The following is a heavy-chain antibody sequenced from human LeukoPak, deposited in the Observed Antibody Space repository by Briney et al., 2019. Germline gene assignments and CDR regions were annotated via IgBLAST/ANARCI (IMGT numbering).Heavy chain of an antibody. CDR2: ISAYNGNT. D-gene: IGHD2-2*01. CDR1: GYTFTSYG. J-gene: IGHJ4*02. Sequence: ASVKVSCKASGYTFTSYGISWVRQAPGQGLEWMGWISAYNGNTNYAQKFQGRVTMTTDTSTSTAYMELRSPRSDDTAVYYCASYYCSSTTCPHGLDYWGQGTLVTVSS. V-gene: IGHV1-18*01. CDR3: ASYYCSSTTCPHGLDY.